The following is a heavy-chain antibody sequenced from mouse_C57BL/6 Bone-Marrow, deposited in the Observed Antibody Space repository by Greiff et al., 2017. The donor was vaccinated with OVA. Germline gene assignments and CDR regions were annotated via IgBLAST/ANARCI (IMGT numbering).Heavy chain of an antibody. D-gene: IGHD1-1*01. Sequence: VQLKESGGGLVQPGGSMKLSCVASGFTFSNYWMNWVRQSPEKGLEWVAQIRLKSDNYATHYAESVKGRLTISRDDSKSSVYLQMNNLRAEDTGIYYCTGRIYYWFAYWGQGTLVTVSA. CDR2: IRLKSDNYAT. CDR3: TGRIYYWFAY. J-gene: IGHJ3*01. V-gene: IGHV6-3*01. CDR1: GFTFSNYW.